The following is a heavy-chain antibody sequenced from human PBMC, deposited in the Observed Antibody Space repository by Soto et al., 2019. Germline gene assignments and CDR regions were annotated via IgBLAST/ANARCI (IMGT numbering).Heavy chain of an antibody. D-gene: IGHD3-22*01. CDR2: VFHSGDT. Sequence: TLSLTCVVSGGSISGRNWWSWVRQAPGKGLGWIGEVFHSGDTTYTPPLRSRVTISVDKSKNQFSLKLNSVTAADTAVYYCARLIYDSRLNYFYFDFWGQGALVTVSS. CDR1: GGSISGRNW. J-gene: IGHJ4*02. CDR3: ARLIYDSRLNYFYFDF. V-gene: IGHV4-4*02.